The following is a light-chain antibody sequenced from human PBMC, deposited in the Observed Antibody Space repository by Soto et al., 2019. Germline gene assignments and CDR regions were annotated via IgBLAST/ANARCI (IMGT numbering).Light chain of an antibody. Sequence: DIQMTPSPSSLSASVGDRVTITCRASQDISVYLAWYQQKPGKVPKLLSCAASTLQSGVPSRFIGSGSGTYFTLTISSLQPEDVATYYCQKYNTAPLTFGQGTRLEIK. V-gene: IGKV1-27*01. J-gene: IGKJ5*01. CDR1: QDISVY. CDR3: QKYNTAPLT. CDR2: AAS.